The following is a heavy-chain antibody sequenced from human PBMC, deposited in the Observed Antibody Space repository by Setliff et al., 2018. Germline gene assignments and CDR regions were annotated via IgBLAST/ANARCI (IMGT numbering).Heavy chain of an antibody. J-gene: IGHJ4*02. D-gene: IGHD6-19*01. Sequence: GGSLRLSCAASGFTFSSYAMSWVRQAPGKGLEWVSGLNDVGHNTYYADSVKGRFTISRDNSKNTLYLQMNSLRAEDAAVYYCAKDHHSDSGWDIDYWGQGTLVTVSS. CDR1: GFTFSSYA. CDR2: LNDVGHNT. CDR3: AKDHHSDSGWDIDY. V-gene: IGHV3-23*01.